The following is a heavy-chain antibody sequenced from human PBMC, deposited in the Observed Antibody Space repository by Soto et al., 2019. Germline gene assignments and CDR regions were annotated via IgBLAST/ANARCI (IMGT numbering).Heavy chain of an antibody. Sequence: QVQLQESGPGLVKPSGTLSLTCAVSGGSISSSSWWTWVRQSPGKGLEWIGEIFESGATNYHPSLKSRLTMSVDKSKNQFSLNLSSLTAADTAVYFCTTSHAGELNNWGQGTLVTVSS. CDR1: GGSISSSSW. CDR2: IFESGAT. V-gene: IGHV4-4*02. J-gene: IGHJ4*02. D-gene: IGHD1-7*01. CDR3: TTSHAGELNN.